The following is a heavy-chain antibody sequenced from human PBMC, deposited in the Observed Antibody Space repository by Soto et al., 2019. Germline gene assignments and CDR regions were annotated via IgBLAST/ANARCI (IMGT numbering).Heavy chain of an antibody. D-gene: IGHD3-10*01. J-gene: IGHJ4*02. Sequence: QVQLQESGPGMVKPSETLSLTCTVSGGSISSYSWSWIRQPPGKGLEWIGYIYYSGSTNYNPSLKVRVTISVDTSKNQFSLKLSSVTAADTAVYYCARMAQGSGSYYSVDYWGQGTLVTVSS. CDR2: IYYSGST. V-gene: IGHV4-59*08. CDR1: GGSISSYS. CDR3: ARMAQGSGSYYSVDY.